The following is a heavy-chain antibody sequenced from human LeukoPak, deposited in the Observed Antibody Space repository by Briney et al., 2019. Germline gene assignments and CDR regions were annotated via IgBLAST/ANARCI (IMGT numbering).Heavy chain of an antibody. CDR3: AKAHWGSGPYYYYYMDV. V-gene: IGHV3-23*01. Sequence: GGSLRLSCAASGFTFSSYAMSWVRQAPGKGLEWASAISGSGGSTYYADSVKGRFTISRDNSKNTLYLQMNSLRAEDTAVYYCAKAHWGSGPYYYYYMDVWGKGTTVTVSS. CDR2: ISGSGGST. D-gene: IGHD7-27*01. CDR1: GFTFSSYA. J-gene: IGHJ6*03.